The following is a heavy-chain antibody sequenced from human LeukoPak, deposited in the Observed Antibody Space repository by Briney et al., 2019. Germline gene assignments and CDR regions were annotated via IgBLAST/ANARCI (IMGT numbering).Heavy chain of an antibody. J-gene: IGHJ6*03. CDR2: IHTRGSI. V-gene: IGHV4-4*09. Sequence: SETLSLTCTVSGVSIRSYYWSWIRQPPGKGLEWTAYIHTRGSISYNPSLKSRVTISIDTSNNQFSLRLTSVTAADTAVYYCASSSNRGVNYSYYYMDVWGKGTTVTVSS. D-gene: IGHD3-10*01. CDR3: ASSSNRGVNYSYYYMDV. CDR1: GVSIRSYY.